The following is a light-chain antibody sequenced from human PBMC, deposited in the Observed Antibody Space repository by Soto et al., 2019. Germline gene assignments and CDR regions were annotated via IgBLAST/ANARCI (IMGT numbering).Light chain of an antibody. CDR1: SSNIGSNT. CDR3: AACDDSLNGFYV. J-gene: IGLJ1*01. CDR2: TND. Sequence: QSVLTQPPSASGTPGQRVTISCSGGSSNIGSNTVHWYQQLPGTAPKLLIYTNDQRPSGVSDRFSGSKSGTSASLAISGLQSEDEADYYCAACDDSLNGFYVFGTGTKVTVL. V-gene: IGLV1-44*01.